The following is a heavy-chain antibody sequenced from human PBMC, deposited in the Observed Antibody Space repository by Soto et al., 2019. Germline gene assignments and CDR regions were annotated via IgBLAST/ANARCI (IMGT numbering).Heavy chain of an antibody. D-gene: IGHD3-22*01. V-gene: IGHV1-3*01. CDR3: ARERVYDSSGYYPSATDY. CDR2: INAGNGNT. J-gene: IGHJ4*02. Sequence: ASVKVSCKASGYTFTSYAMHWVRQAPGQRLEWMGWINAGNGNTKYSQKFQGRVTITRDTSASTAYMELSSLRSEDTAVYYCARERVYDSSGYYPSATDYWGQGTLVTVSS. CDR1: GYTFTSYA.